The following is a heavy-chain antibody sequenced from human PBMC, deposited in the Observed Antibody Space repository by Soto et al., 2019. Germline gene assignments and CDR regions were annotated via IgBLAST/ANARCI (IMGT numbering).Heavy chain of an antibody. CDR3: ARGPSPSIVGAPKSDY. CDR2: VSGYNDKT. V-gene: IGHV1-18*04. CDR1: GYTFTNHG. Sequence: ASVKVSCKASGYTFTNHGISWVRQAPGQGLEWMGWVSGYNDKTKSAQKFQGRVTMTTDTSTSTAYMELRSLRSDDTAVYYCARGPSPSIVGAPKSDYWGQGTLVTVSS. D-gene: IGHD1-26*01. J-gene: IGHJ4*02.